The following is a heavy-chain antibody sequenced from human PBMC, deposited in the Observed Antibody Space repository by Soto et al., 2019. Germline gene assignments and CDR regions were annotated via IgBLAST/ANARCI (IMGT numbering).Heavy chain of an antibody. D-gene: IGHD2-21*02. J-gene: IGHJ4*02. CDR2: ISYDGSNK. CDR3: ARDHCGGDCYFLYYFDY. Sequence: QVQLVESGGGVVQPGRSLRLSCAASGFTFSSYAMHWVRQAPGKGLEWVAVISYDGSNKYYADSVKGRFTISRDNSMNPLYLQMNSLRAEDTAVYYCARDHCGGDCYFLYYFDYWGQGTLVTVSS. CDR1: GFTFSSYA. V-gene: IGHV3-30-3*01.